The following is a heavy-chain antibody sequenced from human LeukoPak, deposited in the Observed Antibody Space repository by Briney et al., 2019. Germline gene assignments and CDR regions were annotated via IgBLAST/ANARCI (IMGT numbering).Heavy chain of an antibody. CDR2: IYYSGST. V-gene: IGHV4-39*01. D-gene: IGHD6-19*01. J-gene: IGHJ4*02. CDR3: ARHSSIAVAGGVDY. CDR1: TFSSYA. Sequence: TFSSYAMSWVRQAPGKGLEWIGSIYYSGSTYYNPSLKSRVTISVDTSKNQFSLKLSSVTAADTAVYYCARHSSIAVAGGVDYWGQGTLVTVSS.